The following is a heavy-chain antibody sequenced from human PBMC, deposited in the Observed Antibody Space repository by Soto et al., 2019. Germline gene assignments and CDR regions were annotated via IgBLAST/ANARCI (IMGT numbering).Heavy chain of an antibody. CDR3: ARDGRYYDILPGYRYYYYYGMDV. J-gene: IGHJ6*02. D-gene: IGHD3-9*01. CDR1: GGSISSNY. CDR2: IYTSGST. V-gene: IGHV4-4*07. Sequence: LSLTCTVSGGSISSNYWSWIRQPAGKGLEWIGRIYTSGSTNYNPSLKSRVTMSVDTSKNQFSLKLSSVTAADTAVYYCARDGRYYDILPGYRYYYYYGMDVWGQGTTVTVSS.